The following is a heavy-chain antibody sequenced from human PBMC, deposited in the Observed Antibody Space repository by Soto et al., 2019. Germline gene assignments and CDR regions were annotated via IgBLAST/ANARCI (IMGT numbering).Heavy chain of an antibody. D-gene: IGHD1-26*01. Sequence: QVQLQQWGAGLLKPSETLSLTCAVYGGSFSGYYWSWIRQPPGKGLEWIGEINHSGSTNYNPSLNSRVTISVDTSKNQFSLKLSSVTAADTAVYYCARVGARAFDYWGQGTLVTVSS. CDR1: GGSFSGYY. CDR3: ARVGARAFDY. CDR2: INHSGST. J-gene: IGHJ4*02. V-gene: IGHV4-34*01.